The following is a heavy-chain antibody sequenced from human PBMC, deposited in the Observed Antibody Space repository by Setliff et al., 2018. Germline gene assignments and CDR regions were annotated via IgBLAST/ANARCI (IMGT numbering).Heavy chain of an antibody. D-gene: IGHD2-21*01. CDR3: AKDLFILNTIVVMGGF. J-gene: IGHJ4*02. CDR2: TSFSGDNT. CDR1: GFTFSNYA. Sequence: GGSLRLSCAAPGFTFSNYAIIWVRQAPGKGLEWVSTTSFSGDNTYYADSLKGRFTISRDNSKNTLYLQMNSLRAEDTAVYYCAKDLFILNTIVVMGGFWGQGTLVTVSS. V-gene: IGHV3-23*01.